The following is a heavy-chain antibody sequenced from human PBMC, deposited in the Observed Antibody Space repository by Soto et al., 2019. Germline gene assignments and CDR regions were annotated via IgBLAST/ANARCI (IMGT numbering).Heavy chain of an antibody. V-gene: IGHV4-38-2*02. CDR1: GFPISSTYS. Sequence: SETLSLTCLVSGFPISSTYSWGWIRQPPGKGLEWIGSISHSGTTSYSPSLTSRVSMSVDTSKNQVSLKLTSVTAADTAVYFCARVTMVIRDSDHFGVDVWGHGTTVTVSS. CDR2: ISHSGTT. J-gene: IGHJ6*02. D-gene: IGHD4-17*01. CDR3: ARVTMVIRDSDHFGVDV.